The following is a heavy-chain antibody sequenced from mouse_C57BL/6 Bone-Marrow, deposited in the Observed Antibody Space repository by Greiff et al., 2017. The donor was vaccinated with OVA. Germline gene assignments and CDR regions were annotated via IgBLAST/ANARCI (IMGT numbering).Heavy chain of an antibody. J-gene: IGHJ4*01. CDR2: IYPGDGDT. V-gene: IGHV1-80*01. Sequence: LVESGAELVKPGASVKISCKASGYAFSSYWMNWVKQRPGKGLEWIGQIYPGDGDTNYNGKFKGKATLTADKSSSTAYMQLSSLTSEDSAVYFCAREYGSSYYYAMDYWGQGTSVTVSS. D-gene: IGHD1-1*01. CDR1: GYAFSSYW. CDR3: AREYGSSYYYAMDY.